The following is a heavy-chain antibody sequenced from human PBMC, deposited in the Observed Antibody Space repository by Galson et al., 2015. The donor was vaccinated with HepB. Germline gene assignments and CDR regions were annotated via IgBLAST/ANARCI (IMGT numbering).Heavy chain of an antibody. Sequence: SETLSLTCAVYGGSFSGYYWSWIRQPPGKGLEWIGEINHSGSTNYNPSLKSRVTISVDTSKNQFSLKLSSVTAADTAVYYCARRRIVVVIAVLGRHDAFDIWGQGTMVTVSS. CDR1: GGSFSGYY. CDR2: INHSGST. V-gene: IGHV4-34*01. J-gene: IGHJ3*02. CDR3: ARRRIVVVIAVLGRHDAFDI. D-gene: IGHD2-21*01.